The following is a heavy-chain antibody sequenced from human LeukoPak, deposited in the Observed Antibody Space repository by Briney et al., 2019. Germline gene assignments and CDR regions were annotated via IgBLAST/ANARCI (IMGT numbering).Heavy chain of an antibody. CDR1: GFTFSSYA. D-gene: IGHD3-10*01. CDR3: AKDWAYYYGSGSYYSDY. V-gene: IGHV3-23*01. J-gene: IGHJ4*02. CDR2: ISGSGGST. Sequence: GGSLRLSCAASGFTFSSYAMSWVRQAPGKGLEWVSAISGSGGSTYCADPVKGRFTISRDNSKNTLYLQMNSLRAEDTAVYYCAKDWAYYYGSGSYYSDYWGQGTLVTVSS.